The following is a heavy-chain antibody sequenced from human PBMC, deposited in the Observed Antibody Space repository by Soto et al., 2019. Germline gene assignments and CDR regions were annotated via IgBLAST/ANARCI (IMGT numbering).Heavy chain of an antibody. V-gene: IGHV4-34*01. CDR2: INHSGST. CDR1: GGSFSGYY. CDR3: ARALFRTHYYGMDV. Sequence: QVQLQQWGAGLLKPSETLSLTCAVYGGSFSGYYGSWIRQPPGKGLEWIGEINHSGSTNYNPSLKSRVTISVDTSKNQFSLKLSSVTAADTAVYYCARALFRTHYYGMDVWGQGTTVTVSS. D-gene: IGHD2-21*01. J-gene: IGHJ6*02.